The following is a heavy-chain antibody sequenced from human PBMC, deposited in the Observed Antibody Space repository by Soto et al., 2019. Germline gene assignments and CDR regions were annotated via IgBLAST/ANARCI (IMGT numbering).Heavy chain of an antibody. CDR1: GYTFTSYA. D-gene: IGHD2-2*01. CDR3: ARVKCSSTSCYDGNGMDV. V-gene: IGHV1-3*01. CDR2: IDAGNGNT. J-gene: IGHJ6*02. Sequence: ASVKVSCKASGYTFTSYAMHWVRQAPGQRLEWMGWIDAGNGNTKYSQKFQGRVTITRDTSASTAYMELSSLRSEDTAVYYCARVKCSSTSCYDGNGMDVWGQGTTVTVSS.